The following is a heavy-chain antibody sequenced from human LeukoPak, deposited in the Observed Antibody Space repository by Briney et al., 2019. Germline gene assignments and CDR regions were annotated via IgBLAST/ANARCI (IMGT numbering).Heavy chain of an antibody. D-gene: IGHD3-10*01. CDR3: RASHGSGSYPDY. V-gene: IGHV3-73*01. CDR2: IRSKANSYAT. Sequence: AGGSLRLSCAASGFAFSGSAMYWVRQASGKGLEWVGRIRSKANSYATAYAASVKGRFTISRDDSKNTAYLQMNSLKTEDTAVYYCRASHGSGSYPDYWGQGTLVTVSS. CDR1: GFAFSGSA. J-gene: IGHJ4*02.